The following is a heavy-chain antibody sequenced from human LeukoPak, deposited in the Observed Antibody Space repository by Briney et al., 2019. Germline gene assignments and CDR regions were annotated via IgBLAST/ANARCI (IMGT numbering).Heavy chain of an antibody. V-gene: IGHV4-30-4*01. D-gene: IGHD5-24*01. CDR2: IYYSGST. J-gene: IGHJ4*02. CDR1: GGSISSGDYY. CDR3: ARCRDGYNFDY. Sequence: KPSETLSITCTVSGGSISSGDYYWSWIRQPPGKGLEWIGYIYYSGSTYYNPSLKIRVTISVDTSKNQFSLKLSSVTAADTAVYYCARCRDGYNFDYWGQGTLVTVSS.